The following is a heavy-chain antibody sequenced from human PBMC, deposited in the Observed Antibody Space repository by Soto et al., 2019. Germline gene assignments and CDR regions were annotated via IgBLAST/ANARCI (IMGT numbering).Heavy chain of an antibody. CDR1: GFTFENYA. D-gene: IGHD3-10*01. CDR3: EKDARRGGVAWLGDGIIGGMDV. Sequence: QLVESGGGAVQPGGSLRLSCVASGFTFENYAMHWVRLLPGKGLEWVSGIRGNSGSVGYGDSVKGRFTIYRDDVKKSRSLEMNSLRPEDTAVYYCEKDARRGGVAWLGDGIIGGMDVWGQGTTVTVSS. CDR2: IRGNSGSV. V-gene: IGHV3-9*01. J-gene: IGHJ6*02.